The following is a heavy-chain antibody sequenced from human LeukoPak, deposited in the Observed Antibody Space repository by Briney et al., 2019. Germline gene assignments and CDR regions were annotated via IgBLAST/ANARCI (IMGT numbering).Heavy chain of an antibody. Sequence: ASVKVSCKTSGYTFTNYYVHWVRQAPGQGLEWMGYIIPDSGGADYDQRFQGRVTMTRDKSISTVYMELSSLRSDDTAVYYCARDGVVRGVIIYWGQGTLVTVSS. CDR3: ARDGVVRGVIIY. CDR2: IIPDSGGA. D-gene: IGHD3-10*01. CDR1: GYTFTNYY. V-gene: IGHV1-2*02. J-gene: IGHJ4*02.